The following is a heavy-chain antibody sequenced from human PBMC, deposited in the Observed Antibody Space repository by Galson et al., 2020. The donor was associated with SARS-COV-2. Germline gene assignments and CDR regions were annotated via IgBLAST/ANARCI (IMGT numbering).Heavy chain of an antibody. J-gene: IGHJ3*02. D-gene: IGHD3-10*01. Sequence: SETLSLTCSVSGGSINNYYWSWIRQSPGRGLEWIGNIYYSGSTNYNPSLKSRVTISVDTSKKQFSLKMRSVTAADTAVYYCARVGGLGSSAMEAFDIWGQGTMVTVSS. V-gene: IGHV4-59*01. CDR3: ARVGGLGSSAMEAFDI. CDR1: GGSINNYY. CDR2: IYYSGST.